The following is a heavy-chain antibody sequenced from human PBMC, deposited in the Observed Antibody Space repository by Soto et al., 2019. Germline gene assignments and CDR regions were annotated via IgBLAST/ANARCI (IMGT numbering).Heavy chain of an antibody. CDR1: GFTFSSYS. J-gene: IGHJ4*02. CDR2: ISTTSSSI. Sequence: PRGSLRLSCAASGFTFSSYSMNWVRQAPGKGLEWISYISTTSSSIYYADSVKGRFTISRDNAKNSLFLQMNSLRDEDTAVYYCARKGVAFDYWGQGALVTVS. D-gene: IGHD3-3*01. V-gene: IGHV3-48*02. CDR3: ARKGVAFDY.